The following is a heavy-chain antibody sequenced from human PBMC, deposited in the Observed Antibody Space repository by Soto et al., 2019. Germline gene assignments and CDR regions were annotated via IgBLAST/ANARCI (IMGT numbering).Heavy chain of an antibody. V-gene: IGHV4-39*01. CDR3: ARHGQPLLVQNWFAS. CDR2: IYYSGSA. CDR1: GGSIDTSYY. J-gene: IGHJ5*01. D-gene: IGHD2-2*01. Sequence: SETLSLTCTVSGGSIDTSYYWGWFRRPPGKGLEWIGSIYYSGSAYRNPSLESRLYMSVETSKNQVSLNLRSVTAADTAVYYCARHGQPLLVQNWFASWGPGTLVTVSS.